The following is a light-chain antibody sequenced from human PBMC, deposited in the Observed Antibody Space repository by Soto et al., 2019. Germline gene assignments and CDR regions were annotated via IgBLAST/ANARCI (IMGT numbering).Light chain of an antibody. CDR2: EVS. J-gene: IGLJ1*01. CDR3: SSYTSSSIDDV. V-gene: IGLV2-14*01. CDR1: SSDVGGYNY. Sequence: QSALTPPASVSGSPGQSITISCTGTSSDVGGYNYVSWYQQHPGKAPKLMIYEVSNRPSGVSNRFSGSKSGNTASLTISGLQAEDEADYYCSSYTSSSIDDVFGTGTKVTVL.